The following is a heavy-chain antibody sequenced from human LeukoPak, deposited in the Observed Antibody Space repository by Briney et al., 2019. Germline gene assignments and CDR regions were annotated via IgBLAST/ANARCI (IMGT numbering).Heavy chain of an antibody. V-gene: IGHV3-23*01. CDR2: IIGSGGST. Sequence: GSLSLPCSYSGFTFISYAMTWSRQAPGKGLDWDSGIIGSGGSTNYADSVKGRFTISRDNSTNTVYMQMNSLRAEDTAVYYGARVALWSYCSRTSCYFDPWGQGTLVTVSS. D-gene: IGHD2-2*01. J-gene: IGHJ5*02. CDR3: ARVALWSYCSRTSCYFDP. CDR1: GFTFISYA.